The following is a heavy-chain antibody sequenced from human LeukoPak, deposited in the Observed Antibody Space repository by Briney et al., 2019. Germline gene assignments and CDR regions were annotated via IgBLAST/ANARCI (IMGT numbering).Heavy chain of an antibody. CDR2: ISTSSTYI. CDR1: GFTFSSYS. V-gene: IGHV3-21*01. D-gene: IGHD3-22*01. J-gene: IGHJ3*02. Sequence: GGSLRLSCAASGFTFSSYSMNWVRQAPGKGLEWVSSISTSSTYIYYADSVKGRFTISRDNAKNSLYLQMDSLRAEDTAVYYCARIWYYYERVHAFDMWGQGTKVTVSS. CDR3: ARIWYYYERVHAFDM.